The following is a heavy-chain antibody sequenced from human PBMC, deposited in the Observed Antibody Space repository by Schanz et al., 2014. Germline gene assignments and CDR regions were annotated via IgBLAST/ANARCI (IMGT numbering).Heavy chain of an antibody. V-gene: IGHV3-48*01. J-gene: IGHJ4*02. Sequence: EVQLLESGGGLVQPGGSLRLSCTASGFTFSSYSMNWVRQAPGKGLEWVSYVSRSTPDIYYADSVKGRFTVSRDNAENALYLQMNSLRAEDTGLYFCARGGSGSHYRLDYWGQGTLXTVSS. CDR2: VSRSTPDI. CDR1: GFTFSSYS. D-gene: IGHD1-26*01. CDR3: ARGGSGSHYRLDY.